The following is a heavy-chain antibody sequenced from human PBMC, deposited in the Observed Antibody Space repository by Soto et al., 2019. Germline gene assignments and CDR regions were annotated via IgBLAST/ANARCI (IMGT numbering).Heavy chain of an antibody. D-gene: IGHD4-17*01. CDR3: AREPLRPDSNWFDP. J-gene: IGHJ5*02. V-gene: IGHV3-7*03. Sequence: GGSLRLSCAASGFTFSSYVMHWVRQAPGKGLEWVANIKQDGSEKYYVDSVKGRFTISRDNAKNSLYLQMNSLRAEDTAVYYCAREPLRPDSNWFDPWGQGTLVTVSS. CDR1: GFTFSSYV. CDR2: IKQDGSEK.